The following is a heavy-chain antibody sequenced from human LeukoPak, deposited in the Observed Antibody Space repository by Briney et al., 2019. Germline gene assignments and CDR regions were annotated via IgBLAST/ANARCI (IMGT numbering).Heavy chain of an antibody. V-gene: IGHV3-30*02. CDR1: GFTFSSYG. CDR3: ASPRQPDY. CDR2: IRYDGSNK. J-gene: IGHJ4*02. Sequence: SGGSLRLSCAAAGFTFSSYGMHWVRQAPGKGLEWVAFIRYDGSNKYYADSVKGRFTISRDNSKNTLYLQMNSLRAEDTAVYYCASPRQPDYWGQGTLVTVSS.